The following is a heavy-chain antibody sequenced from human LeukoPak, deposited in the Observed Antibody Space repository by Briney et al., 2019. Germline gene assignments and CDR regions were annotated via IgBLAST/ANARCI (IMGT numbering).Heavy chain of an antibody. CDR3: ARVAGGDWYYFDF. CDR1: GYTFTAYY. Sequence: GASVKVSCKASGYTFTAYYMHWVRQAPGQGLEWMGWINLNSGGTNSAQKFQGRVTMTRDTSISAAYMELSRLGSDDTAVYYCARVAGGDWYYFDFWGQGTLATVSS. D-gene: IGHD2-21*02. CDR2: INLNSGGT. V-gene: IGHV1-2*02. J-gene: IGHJ4*02.